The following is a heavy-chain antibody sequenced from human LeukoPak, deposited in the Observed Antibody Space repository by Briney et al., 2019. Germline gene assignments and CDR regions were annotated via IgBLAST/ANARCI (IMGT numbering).Heavy chain of an antibody. CDR3: ARDSSDSSGYYPDY. J-gene: IGHJ4*02. V-gene: IGHV1-18*01. D-gene: IGHD3-22*01. CDR1: GYTFTSYG. CDR2: ISAYNGNT. Sequence: WASVKVSCKASGYTFTSYGISWVRQAPGQGLEWMGWISAYNGNTNYAQKLQGRVTMTTDTSTSTAYMELRSLRSDDTAVYYCARDSSDSSGYYPDYWGQGTLVTVSS.